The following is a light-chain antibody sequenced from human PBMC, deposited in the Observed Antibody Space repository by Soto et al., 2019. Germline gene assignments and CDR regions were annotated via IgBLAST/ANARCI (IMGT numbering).Light chain of an antibody. J-gene: IGKJ3*01. V-gene: IGKV1-9*01. Sequence: DIQLTQSPSFLSASVGDRVTITCRASLGFSTYLAGYQQKPGKAPNLLIYAASTLQSGVPSRFSGSGSGTEFTLTISSLQPEDFATYYCQQVNTYTFGPGTKVDIK. CDR3: QQVNTYT. CDR2: AAS. CDR1: LGFSTY.